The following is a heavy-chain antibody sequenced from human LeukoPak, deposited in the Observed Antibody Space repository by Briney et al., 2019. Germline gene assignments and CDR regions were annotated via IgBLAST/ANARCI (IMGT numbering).Heavy chain of an antibody. CDR1: GGSFSGYY. D-gene: IGHD3-22*01. J-gene: IGHJ6*03. CDR3: ARGRQEVSMIVVVMTAVSYYLDV. Sequence: SEALSLTCAVYGGSFSGYYWTWIRQAPGKGLEWIGEINPSGKISYNPSLKSRLTISVDASKNQFSLNLRSLTAADTAVYYCARGRQEVSMIVVVMTAVSYYLDVWGKGTTVTVS. V-gene: IGHV4-34*01. CDR2: INPSGKI.